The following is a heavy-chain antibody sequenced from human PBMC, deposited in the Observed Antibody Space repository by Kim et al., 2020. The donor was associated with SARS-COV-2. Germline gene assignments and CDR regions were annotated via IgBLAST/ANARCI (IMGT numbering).Heavy chain of an antibody. Sequence: GSNNYYADSVKGRFTISRDNSKNTLYLQMNSLRAEDTAVYYCARKTPFDYWGQGTLVTVSS. J-gene: IGHJ4*02. CDR2: GSNN. V-gene: IGHV3-30-3*01. CDR3: ARKTPFDY.